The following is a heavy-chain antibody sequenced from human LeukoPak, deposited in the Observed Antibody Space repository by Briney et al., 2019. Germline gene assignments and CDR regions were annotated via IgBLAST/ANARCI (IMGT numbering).Heavy chain of an antibody. V-gene: IGHV3-74*01. Sequence: GGSLRLSCAASGFTFSSYWMHWVRQAPGKGLVWVSHINSDGSTTNYADSVKGRFTISRDNAKNTLYLQMSSLRAEDTAVYYCARGSGSGWYLDWGQGTLVTVSS. D-gene: IGHD6-19*01. CDR1: GFTFSSYW. CDR2: INSDGSTT. CDR3: ARGSGSGWYLD. J-gene: IGHJ4*02.